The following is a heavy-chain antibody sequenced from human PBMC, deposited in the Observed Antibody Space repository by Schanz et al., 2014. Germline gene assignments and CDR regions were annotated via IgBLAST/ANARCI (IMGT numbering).Heavy chain of an antibody. CDR1: GFTFSSYG. V-gene: IGHV3-33*01. CDR2: IWFDGNNK. Sequence: QVQLVESGGGVVQPGRSLRLSCAASGFTFSSYGMHWVRQVPGKGLEWVAVIWFDGNNKFYADSVKGRFTISRDNSQNTLYLQMSSLRLEDTAVYYCTRDTDYHFDYWGQGTLVTVSS. J-gene: IGHJ4*02. D-gene: IGHD4-17*01. CDR3: TRDTDYHFDY.